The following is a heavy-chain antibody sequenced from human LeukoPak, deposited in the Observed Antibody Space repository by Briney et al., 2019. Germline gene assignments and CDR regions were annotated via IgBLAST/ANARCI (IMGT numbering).Heavy chain of an antibody. CDR1: GFAFSSFA. V-gene: IGHV3-23*01. CDR2: ISGSGGST. J-gene: IGHJ4*02. Sequence: TGGSLRLSCAASGFAFSSFAMSWVRQAPGKGLDWVSSISGSGGSTYYADSVKGRFTISRDSSKNTLYVQMNSLRAEDTAVYYCAKGVGTNKGGYYFDYWGQGTPVTVSS. D-gene: IGHD3-3*01. CDR3: AKGVGTNKGGYYFDY.